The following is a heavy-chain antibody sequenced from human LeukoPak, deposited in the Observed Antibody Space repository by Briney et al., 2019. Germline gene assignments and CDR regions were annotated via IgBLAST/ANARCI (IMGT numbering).Heavy chain of an antibody. Sequence: GGSLRLSCAASGFTFSSYSMNWVRQAPGKGLEWVSYISSSSSTIYYADSVKGRFTISRDNAKNSLYLQMNSLRAEDTAVYYYARDAGSYSKDYWGQGTLVTVSS. J-gene: IGHJ4*02. D-gene: IGHD1-26*01. CDR1: GFTFSSYS. CDR3: ARDAGSYSKDY. CDR2: ISSSSSTI. V-gene: IGHV3-48*01.